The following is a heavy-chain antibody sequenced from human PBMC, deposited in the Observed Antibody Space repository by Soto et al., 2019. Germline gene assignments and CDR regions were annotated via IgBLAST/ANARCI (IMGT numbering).Heavy chain of an antibody. CDR3: VKEGYMRSDWYGQFDY. Sequence: LRPSCSASGFTFNSYAMHWVRQAPGKGLEFVSAISSYGADRYYADSVKGRFAISRDNSKNTLYLQMSSLRAEDTALYYCVKEGYMRSDWYGQFDYWGQGALVTVSS. CDR1: GFTFNSYA. D-gene: IGHD6-19*01. J-gene: IGHJ4*02. V-gene: IGHV3-64D*06. CDR2: ISSYGADR.